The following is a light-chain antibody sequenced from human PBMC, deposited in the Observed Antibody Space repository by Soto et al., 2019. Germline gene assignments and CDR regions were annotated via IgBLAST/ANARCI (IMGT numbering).Light chain of an antibody. J-gene: IGKJ5*01. CDR1: QSVTSRF. Sequence: EIGLTQSPGPLSFSPGERASLSCRASQSVTSRFLAWYQQRPGQSQALLIHDASRRDTGIPDRSRVSGSATDFALTISSLEPEDFALYYCQQRNSWPPITFGQGTRLEI. CDR2: DAS. CDR3: QQRNSWPPIT. V-gene: IGKV3D-20*02.